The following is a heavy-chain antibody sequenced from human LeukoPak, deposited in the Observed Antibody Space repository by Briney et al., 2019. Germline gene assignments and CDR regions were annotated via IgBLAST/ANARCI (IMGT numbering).Heavy chain of an antibody. D-gene: IGHD3-10*01. Sequence: SETLSLTCAVSGGSISSGGYSWSWIRQPPGKGLEWIGYIYHSGSTYYNPSLKSRVTISVDRSKNQFSLKLSSVTAADTAVYYCARGRYGSGSYGRDNWFDPWGQGTLVTVSS. CDR2: IYHSGST. CDR3: ARGRYGSGSYGRDNWFDP. CDR1: GGSISSGGYS. V-gene: IGHV4-30-2*01. J-gene: IGHJ5*02.